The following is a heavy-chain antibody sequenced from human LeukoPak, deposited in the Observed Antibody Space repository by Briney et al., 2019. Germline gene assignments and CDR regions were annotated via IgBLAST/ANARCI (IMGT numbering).Heavy chain of an antibody. J-gene: IGHJ4*02. CDR2: INWNGGST. CDR3: ARGSYYDILTGYYEKLFDY. CDR1: GFTFDDYG. V-gene: IGHV3-20*04. Sequence: GGSLRLSCAASGFTFDDYGMRWVRQAPGKGLEWVSGINWNGGSTGYADSVKGRFTISRDNAKNSLYLQMNSLRAEDTALYYCARGSYYDILTGYYEKLFDYWGQGTLVTVSS. D-gene: IGHD3-9*01.